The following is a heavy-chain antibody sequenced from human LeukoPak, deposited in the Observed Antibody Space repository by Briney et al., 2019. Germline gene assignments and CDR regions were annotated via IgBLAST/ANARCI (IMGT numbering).Heavy chain of an antibody. CDR3: ARSRRGITGSSIDY. V-gene: IGHV1-58*02. CDR1: GFTFTSSA. D-gene: IGHD1-20*01. J-gene: IGHJ4*02. CDR2: IVVGSGNT. Sequence: GALVKVSCKASGFTFTSSAMQWVRQARGQRLEWIGWIVVGSGNTNYAQKFQERVTITRDMSTSTAYMELSSLRSEDTAVYYCARSRRGITGSSIDYWGQGTLVTVSS.